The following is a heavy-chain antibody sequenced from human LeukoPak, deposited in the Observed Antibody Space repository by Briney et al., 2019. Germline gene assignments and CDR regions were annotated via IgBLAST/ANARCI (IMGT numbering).Heavy chain of an antibody. CDR3: ARVSVGATHDY. Sequence: PGGSLRLSCAASGFTVSSNYMSWVRQAPGKGLEWVSVIYSGGSTYYADSVKGRFTISRDNSKNTLYLQMNSLRVEDTAVYYCARVSVGATHDYWGQGTLVTVSS. CDR1: GFTVSSNY. J-gene: IGHJ4*02. D-gene: IGHD1-26*01. V-gene: IGHV3-66*02. CDR2: IYSGGST.